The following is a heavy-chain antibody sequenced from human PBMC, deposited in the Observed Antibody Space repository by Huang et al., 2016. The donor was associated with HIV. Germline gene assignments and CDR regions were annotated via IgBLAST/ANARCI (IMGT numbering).Heavy chain of an antibody. CDR1: GFTVSSNY. Sequence: EVQLVESGGGLIQPGGSLRLSCAASGFTVSSNYMSWVRQAPGKGLEGVSVSYSDDSTYVADSVKGRFTISRDNSKNTLYLQMNSLRAEDTAVYYCAAQWELRGGVDFWGQGTLVTVSS. J-gene: IGHJ4*02. D-gene: IGHD1-26*01. CDR3: AAQWELRGGVDF. V-gene: IGHV3-53*01. CDR2: SYSDDST.